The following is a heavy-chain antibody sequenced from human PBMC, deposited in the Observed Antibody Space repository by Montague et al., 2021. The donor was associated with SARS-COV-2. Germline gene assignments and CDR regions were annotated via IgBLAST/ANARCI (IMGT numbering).Heavy chain of an antibody. CDR3: ARKGGGRSDLAY. CDR2: IYYSAST. J-gene: IGHJ4*02. Sequence: SETLSLTCVVYVDCGSTGNRSTLVRPPAWNAVASGGRIYYSASTKYKPSLKSRVSMSVDKSWNQFSLRLTSVTAADTAIYYCARKGGGRSDLAYWGQGTLVTVSS. D-gene: IGHD1-26*01. V-gene: IGHV4/OR15-8*01. CDR1: VDCGSTGNR.